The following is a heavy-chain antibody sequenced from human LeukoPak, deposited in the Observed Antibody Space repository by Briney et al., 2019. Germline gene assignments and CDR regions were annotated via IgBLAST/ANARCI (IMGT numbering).Heavy chain of an antibody. D-gene: IGHD3-10*01. V-gene: IGHV4-59*01. CDR1: GGSISSYY. CDR2: IYYSGST. CDR3: ARFEKRGPFDY. Sequence: SETLSLTCTVSGGSISSYYWSWIRQPPGKGLEWIGYIYYSGSTNYNPSLKSRVTISVDTSKNQFSLKLSSVTAADTAVYYCARFEKRGPFDYWGQGTLVTVSS. J-gene: IGHJ4*02.